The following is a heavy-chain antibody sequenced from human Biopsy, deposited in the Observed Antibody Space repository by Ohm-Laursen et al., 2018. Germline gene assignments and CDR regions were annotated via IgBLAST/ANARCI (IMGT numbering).Heavy chain of an antibody. CDR3: ARDGIVVVPAAFHLDN. J-gene: IGHJ4*02. CDR1: GFMFSSYG. V-gene: IGHV3-33*01. Sequence: SLRLSCAASGFMFSSYGMHWVRQAPGKGLEWVAVIYYDGLNKEYADSVKGRFTISRDNPKNTLFLRMNSLRAEDTAVYYCARDGIVVVPAAFHLDNWGPGTLVTVSS. D-gene: IGHD2-2*01. CDR2: IYYDGLNK.